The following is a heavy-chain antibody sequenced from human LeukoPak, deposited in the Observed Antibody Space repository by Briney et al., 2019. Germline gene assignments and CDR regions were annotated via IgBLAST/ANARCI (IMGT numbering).Heavy chain of an antibody. Sequence: PGGSLRLSCAASGFTFSSYSMNWVRQAPGKGLEWVAYIKKTGSETYYVDSVKGRFTITRDNTRNSLFLQMYSLRAEDTAMYFCAREDGYCSDGKCYSYFDSWGQGTLVTVSS. D-gene: IGHD2-15*01. CDR2: IKKTGSET. CDR1: GFTFSSYS. V-gene: IGHV3-7*01. J-gene: IGHJ4*02. CDR3: AREDGYCSDGKCYSYFDS.